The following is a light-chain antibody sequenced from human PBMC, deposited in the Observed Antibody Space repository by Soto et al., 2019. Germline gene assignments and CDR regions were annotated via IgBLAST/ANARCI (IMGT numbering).Light chain of an antibody. CDR3: AAWDDRLGGFV. CDR1: SSNIGSNY. Sequence: QSVLTQPPSASGTPGQRVTISCSGSSSNIGSNYVYWYQQLPGTAPKLLIYSNNQRPSWVPDRFSGSKSGTSASLAISGLRAEDEGGYYCAAWDDRLGGFVFRGGTQLTVL. J-gene: IGLJ3*02. V-gene: IGLV1-47*02. CDR2: SNN.